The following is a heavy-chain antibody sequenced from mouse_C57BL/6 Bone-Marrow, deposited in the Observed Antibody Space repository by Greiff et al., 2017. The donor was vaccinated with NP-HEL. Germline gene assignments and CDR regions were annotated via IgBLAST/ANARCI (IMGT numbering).Heavy chain of an antibody. Sequence: EVQLVESGGGLVKPGGSLKLSCAASGFTFSDYGMHWVRQAPEKGLEWVAYISSGSSTIYYADTVKGRFTISRDNAKNTLFLQMTSLRSEDTAMYYCARGGGIGLRGVYYFDYWGQGTTLTVSS. CDR3: ARGGGIGLRGVYYFDY. D-gene: IGHD2-4*01. CDR2: ISSGSSTI. CDR1: GFTFSDYG. V-gene: IGHV5-17*01. J-gene: IGHJ2*01.